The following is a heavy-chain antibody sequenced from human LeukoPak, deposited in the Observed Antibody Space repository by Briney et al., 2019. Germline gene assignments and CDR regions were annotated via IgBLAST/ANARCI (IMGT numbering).Heavy chain of an antibody. D-gene: IGHD2-2*01. CDR1: GNIFTSSY. Sequence: ASVKVSCKSSGNIFTSSYTHWVRQAPGQGLEWVGVINPSDGTRNYAQKFQGRVTMTSDMSTSTVYMDLSSLSSEDTAVYYCAKAWRYCSSASCERRSDYWGQGTLVTVSS. CDR3: AKAWRYCSSASCERRSDY. J-gene: IGHJ4*02. CDR2: INPSDGTR. V-gene: IGHV1-46*01.